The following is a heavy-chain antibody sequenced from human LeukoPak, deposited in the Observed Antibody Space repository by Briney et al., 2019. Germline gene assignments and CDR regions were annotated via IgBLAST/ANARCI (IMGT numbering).Heavy chain of an antibody. D-gene: IGHD2-15*01. V-gene: IGHV3-15*01. Sequence: GGSLRLSCAASGFTFSNAWMSWVRQAPGKGLEWVGRIKSKTDGGTTDYAAPVKGRFTISRDDSKNTLYLQMNSLKTEDTAVHYCTTDVGSSGMDVWGKGTTVTVPS. CDR2: IKSKTDGGTT. J-gene: IGHJ6*04. CDR1: GFTFSNAW. CDR3: TTDVGSSGMDV.